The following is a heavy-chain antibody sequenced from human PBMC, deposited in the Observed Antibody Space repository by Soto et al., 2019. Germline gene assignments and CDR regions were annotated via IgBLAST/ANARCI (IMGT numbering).Heavy chain of an antibody. Sequence: ASETLSLTCTVSGGSISSYYWSWIRQPPGKGLEWIGYIYYSGSTNYNPSLKSRVTISVDTSKNQFSLKLSSVTAADTAVYYCARGGLYTYYYDSSGYGNAFDIWGQGTMVTVS. CDR2: IYYSGST. J-gene: IGHJ3*02. D-gene: IGHD3-22*01. V-gene: IGHV4-59*01. CDR1: GGSISSYY. CDR3: ARGGLYTYYYDSSGYGNAFDI.